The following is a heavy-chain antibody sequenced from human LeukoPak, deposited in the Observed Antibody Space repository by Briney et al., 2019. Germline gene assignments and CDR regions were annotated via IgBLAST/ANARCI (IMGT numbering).Heavy chain of an antibody. J-gene: IGHJ4*02. CDR3: ARAGNQYSSSWYAGGAEFDY. D-gene: IGHD6-13*01. CDR1: GGSISSSSYY. CDR2: IYYSGST. V-gene: IGHV4-39*07. Sequence: SETLSLTCTVSGGSISSSSYYWGWIRQPPGKGLEWIGSIYYSGSTYYNPSLKSRVTISVDTSKNQFSLKLSSVTAADTAVYYCARAGNQYSSSWYAGGAEFDYWGQGTLVTVSS.